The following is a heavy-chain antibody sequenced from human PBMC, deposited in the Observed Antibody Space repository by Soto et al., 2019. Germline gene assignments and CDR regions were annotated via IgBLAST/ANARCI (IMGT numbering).Heavy chain of an antibody. CDR1: GCNFRNYS. D-gene: IGHD6-19*01. V-gene: IGHV3-53*04. Sequence: PGRPLRLSYAVCGCNFRNYSMSWVRKAKGKGLEWVSVIYSGGSTYYADSVKGRFTISRHNSKNTLYLQVNSLRAEDTAVYYCAREAYSGGGPAYFDYWGQGTLVTVSS. J-gene: IGHJ4*02. CDR3: AREAYSGGGPAYFDY. CDR2: IYSGGST.